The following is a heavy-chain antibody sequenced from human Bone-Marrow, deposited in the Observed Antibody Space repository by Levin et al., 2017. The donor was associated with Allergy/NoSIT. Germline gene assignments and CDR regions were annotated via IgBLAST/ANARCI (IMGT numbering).Heavy chain of an antibody. Sequence: KVSCKGSGYSFTSYWIGWVRQPPGKGLEWMGIIYPGDSDTRYSPSFQGQVTISADKSISTAYLQWSSLKASDTAVYYCAKRGSSGGYGVGYFQHWGQGTLVTVSS. CDR1: GYSFTSYW. CDR3: AKRGSSGGYGVGYFQH. CDR2: IYPGDSDT. J-gene: IGHJ1*01. V-gene: IGHV5-51*01. D-gene: IGHD6-19*01.